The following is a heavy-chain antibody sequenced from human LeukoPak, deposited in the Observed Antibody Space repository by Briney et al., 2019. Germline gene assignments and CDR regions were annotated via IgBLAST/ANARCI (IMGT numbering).Heavy chain of an antibody. J-gene: IGHJ3*02. D-gene: IGHD4-23*01. CDR3: AREDGGKADI. V-gene: IGHV3-48*02. Sequence: PGGSLRLSCAASGFTFSRYSMNWVRQAPGKGLEWVSYISSSSSTIDYADSVKGRFSISRDNAKNSLYLQMKSLRDEDTAVHYCAREDGGKADIWGQGTMVTVSS. CDR2: ISSSSSTI. CDR1: GFTFSRYS.